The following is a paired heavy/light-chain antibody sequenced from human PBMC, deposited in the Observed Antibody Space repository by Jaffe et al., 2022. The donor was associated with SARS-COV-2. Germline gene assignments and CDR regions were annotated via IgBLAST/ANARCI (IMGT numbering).Light chain of an antibody. CDR2: WAS. J-gene: IGKJ1*01. CDR3: QQYYTTRT. Sequence: DIVLTQSPDSLAVSLGERATIKCKSSQNVLYSSNNKNYLAWYQQKPGQPPKLLIYWASTRESGVPDRFSGSGSGTDFTLTISSLQAEDVAVYYCQQYYTTRTFGQGTKVEVK. V-gene: IGKV4-1*01. CDR1: QNVLYSSNNKNY.
Heavy chain of an antibody. D-gene: IGHD4-17*01. CDR3: TTDAAAGDKYGLDV. Sequence: EVQLVESGGGLVKPGGSLRLSCTASGFTFSNAWMSWVRQAPGKGLEWVGRIKSKIDGGTTDSAAPVKGRFTISRDDSRNTLFLQMNSLKSEDTGVYYCTTDAAAGDKYGLDVWGQGTTVTVSS. V-gene: IGHV3-15*01. CDR2: IKSKIDGGTT. CDR1: GFTFSNAW. J-gene: IGHJ6*02.